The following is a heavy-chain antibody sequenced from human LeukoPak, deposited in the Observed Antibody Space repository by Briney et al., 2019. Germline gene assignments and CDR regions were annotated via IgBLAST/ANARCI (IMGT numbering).Heavy chain of an antibody. D-gene: IGHD3-10*01. CDR2: IYHRGNT. V-gene: IGHV4-30-2*01. CDR1: GGCISSVVYS. CDR3: ARVKDNAGGYYFDN. Sequence: SQTLSLTCAVSGGCISSVVYSWSWIRQPPGKGLEWIGYIYHRGNTYYNPSLKSRVTISVDTSKNQFSLKLSSMTTADTAVYYCARVKDNAGGYYFDNWGQGTLVTVSS. J-gene: IGHJ4*02.